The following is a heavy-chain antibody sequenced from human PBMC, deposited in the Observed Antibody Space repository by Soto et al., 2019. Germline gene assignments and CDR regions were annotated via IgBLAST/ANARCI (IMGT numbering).Heavy chain of an antibody. Sequence: GGSLSLSCAASGFTFSSYAMSWVRQAPGKGLEWVSAISGSGGSTYYADSVKGRFTISRDNSKNTLYLQMNSLRAEDTAVYYCAKDKIPLDMIVVVLDYWGQGTLVTVSS. CDR3: AKDKIPLDMIVVVLDY. J-gene: IGHJ4*02. V-gene: IGHV3-23*01. CDR1: GFTFSSYA. D-gene: IGHD3-22*01. CDR2: ISGSGGST.